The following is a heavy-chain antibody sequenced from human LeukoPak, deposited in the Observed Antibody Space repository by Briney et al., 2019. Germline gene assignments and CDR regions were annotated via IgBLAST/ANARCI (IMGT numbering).Heavy chain of an antibody. V-gene: IGHV3-7*05. CDR2: IKEDGSEE. Sequence: GGSLRLSCAASGFTLRTYWMRWVRQAPGRGLEGVANIKEDGSEEVYVDSVRGRFTISRDNAKNSLFLQIHTLRAEDAGVYYCARDPYSMTWSYGMDVWGQGTTVTVSS. CDR3: ARDPYSMTWSYGMDV. D-gene: IGHD6-13*01. CDR1: GFTLRTYW. J-gene: IGHJ6*02.